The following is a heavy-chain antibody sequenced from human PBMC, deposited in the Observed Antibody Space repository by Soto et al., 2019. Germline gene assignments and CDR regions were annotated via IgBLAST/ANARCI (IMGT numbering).Heavy chain of an antibody. D-gene: IGHD3-9*01. CDR3: ARKIRYFDWLLFDY. V-gene: IGHV3-23*01. Sequence: GGSLRLSCAASGFTFSSYAMSWVRQAPGKGLEWVSAISGSGGSTYYADSVKGRFTISRDNSKNTLYLQMNSLRAEDTAVYYCARKIRYFDWLLFDYWGQATLVTVSS. CDR2: ISGSGGST. CDR1: GFTFSSYA. J-gene: IGHJ4*02.